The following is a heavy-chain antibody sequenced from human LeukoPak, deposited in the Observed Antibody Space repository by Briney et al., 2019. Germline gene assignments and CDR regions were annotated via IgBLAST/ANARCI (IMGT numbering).Heavy chain of an antibody. D-gene: IGHD2-21*02. CDR3: ARPCGGDCPLSAEYFQH. Sequence: GASVKVSCKASGYTFTSYYMHWVRQAPGQGLEWMGWINPNSGGTNYAQKFQGRVTMTRDTSISTAYMELSRLRSDDTAVYYCARPCGGDCPLSAEYFQHWGQGTLVTVSS. J-gene: IGHJ1*01. V-gene: IGHV1-2*02. CDR2: INPNSGGT. CDR1: GYTFTSYY.